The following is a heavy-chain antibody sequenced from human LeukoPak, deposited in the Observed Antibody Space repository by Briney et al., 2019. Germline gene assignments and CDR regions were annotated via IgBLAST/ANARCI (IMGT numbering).Heavy chain of an antibody. CDR3: AREEAAAGISWFDP. D-gene: IGHD6-13*01. Sequence: SESLSLTCTVSGVSITDYYWSWIRQPPGRGLEWIGYIYYSGSTNYNPSLKSRVTISVDTSKNQFSLKLSSVTAADTAVYYCAREEAAAGISWFDPWGQGTLVTVSS. CDR1: GVSITDYY. V-gene: IGHV4-59*01. J-gene: IGHJ5*02. CDR2: IYYSGST.